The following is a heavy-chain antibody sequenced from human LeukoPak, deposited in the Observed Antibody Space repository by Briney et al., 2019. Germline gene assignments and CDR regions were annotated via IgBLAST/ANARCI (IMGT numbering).Heavy chain of an antibody. Sequence: GASVEGSCKGFGYTLTEFSMHWVRQAPGKGLGWVGGFDPEDGETIYAQKFQGRVTMTEDTSTDTAYMELSSLRSEDTAVYYCATDRGSVLRFLEWLSHWGQGTLVTVSS. V-gene: IGHV1-24*01. J-gene: IGHJ4*02. D-gene: IGHD3-3*01. CDR1: GYTLTEFS. CDR2: FDPEDGET. CDR3: ATDRGSVLRFLEWLSH.